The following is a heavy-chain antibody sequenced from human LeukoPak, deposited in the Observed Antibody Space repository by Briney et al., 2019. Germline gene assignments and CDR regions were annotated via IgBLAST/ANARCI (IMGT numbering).Heavy chain of an antibody. D-gene: IGHD2-21*02. J-gene: IGHJ4*02. Sequence: GGSLRLSCAASGFTFSSSAMSWVRQAPGKGLEWLSGISGSGGGTYYADSVKGRFTISRDNSKNTLYLQMNSLRAEDTAVYYCAKMGASDVVVTAILDYWGQGTLVTVSS. CDR2: ISGSGGGT. CDR1: GFTFSSSA. CDR3: AKMGASDVVVTAILDY. V-gene: IGHV3-23*01.